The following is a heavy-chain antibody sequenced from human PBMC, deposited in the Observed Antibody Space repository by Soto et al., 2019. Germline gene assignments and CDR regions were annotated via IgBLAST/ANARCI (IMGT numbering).Heavy chain of an antibody. V-gene: IGHV3-23*01. CDR1: GFTFSSYA. D-gene: IGHD2-15*01. CDR2: ISSSGSST. J-gene: IGHJ6*02. Sequence: GGSLRLSCAASGFTFSSYAMSWVRQAPGKGLEWVSVISSSGSSTYYTRSVKGRFTISRDNSKNTLYLQMDSLRPEDTAVYYCAKDDCSGGSCFYHYYNMDVWGQGT. CDR3: AKDDCSGGSCFYHYYNMDV.